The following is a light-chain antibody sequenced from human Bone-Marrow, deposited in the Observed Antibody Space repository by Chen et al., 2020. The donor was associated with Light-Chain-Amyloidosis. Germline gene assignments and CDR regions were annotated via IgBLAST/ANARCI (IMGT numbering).Light chain of an antibody. V-gene: IGLV3-25*03. J-gene: IGLJ2*01. CDR2: RDT. CDR3: QSADSSGTYEVI. Sequence: SYELTQPPSVSVSPGQRARTTRSGDDLPTKYAYWYQQKPGQAPVLVIHRDTERPSGISERFSGSSSGTTATLTISGVQAEDEADYHCQSADSSGTYEVIFGGGTKLTVL. CDR1: DLPTKY.